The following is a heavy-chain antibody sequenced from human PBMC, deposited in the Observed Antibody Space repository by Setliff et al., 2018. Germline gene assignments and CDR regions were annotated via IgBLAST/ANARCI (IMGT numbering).Heavy chain of an antibody. V-gene: IGHV4-39*07. CDR3: ARMSGFQYMDV. CDR1: GGSISDNGYF. Sequence: SETLSLTCTVPGGSISDNGYFWGWVRQPPGKGLEWIGNIYFGGNTYFNPSFKSRVTMSIDTSNSQFSLKLSSVTAADTAVYYCARMSGFQYMDVWDKGTTVTVSS. J-gene: IGHJ6*03. D-gene: IGHD3-3*01. CDR2: IYFGGNT.